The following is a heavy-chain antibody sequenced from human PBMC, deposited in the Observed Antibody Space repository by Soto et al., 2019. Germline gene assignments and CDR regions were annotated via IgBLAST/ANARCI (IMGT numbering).Heavy chain of an antibody. CDR1: GYTFSSYG. J-gene: IGHJ4*02. V-gene: IGHV3-30*03. Sequence: ESGGGVVQPGRSLRLSCAASGYTFSSYGMHWVRQAPGKGLEWVAVISSDGSKKYYVDSVKGRFAISRDDSRNTVYLQMNSLRGEDTAVYYCTRDQSSAFHHWGQGTLVTVSS. D-gene: IGHD6-19*01. CDR2: ISSDGSKK. CDR3: TRDQSSAFHH.